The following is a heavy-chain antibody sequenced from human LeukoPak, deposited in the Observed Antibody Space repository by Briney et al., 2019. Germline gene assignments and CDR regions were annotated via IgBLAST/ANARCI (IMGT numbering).Heavy chain of an antibody. D-gene: IGHD3-22*01. Sequence: GGSLRLSCAASGFTFSSYAMSWVRQAPGKGLEWVSAISGSGGSTYYADSVKGRFTISRDNSKNTLYLQMNNLRAEDTAVYYCAKDHHYYYDSSAPDYWGQGTLVTVSS. J-gene: IGHJ4*02. V-gene: IGHV3-23*01. CDR1: GFTFSSYA. CDR2: ISGSGGST. CDR3: AKDHHYYYDSSAPDY.